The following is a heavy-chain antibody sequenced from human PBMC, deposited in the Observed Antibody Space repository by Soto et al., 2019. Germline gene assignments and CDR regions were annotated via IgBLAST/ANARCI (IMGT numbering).Heavy chain of an antibody. CDR1: GFVFEVYW. CDR3: ARGPRSSSVGTGAV. J-gene: IGHJ4*02. Sequence: GGSLRLSCVASGFVFEVYWMHWVRQVPGKGLEWVSRISDDGARTDYADSVRGRFTISRDNANSALYLQMNALRGEDTAVYFCARGPRSSSVGTGAVWGRGALVTVSS. V-gene: IGHV3-74*01. D-gene: IGHD2-2*01. CDR2: ISDDGART.